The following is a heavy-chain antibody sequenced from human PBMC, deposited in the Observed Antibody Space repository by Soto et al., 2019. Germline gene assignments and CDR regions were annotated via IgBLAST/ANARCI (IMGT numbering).Heavy chain of an antibody. J-gene: IGHJ4*02. Sequence: EVQLEESGGGLVQPGGSLRLSCAASGFTFSNYWMSWVRQAPGKWLEWVAKIRQDGSEEYYVDSVKGRFTIARDNARKALYLQMNSLSADDTAVYYCVRDWSSNWQPIFDYWGQGTLVTVSS. D-gene: IGHD6-13*01. V-gene: IGHV3-7*05. CDR1: GFTFSNYW. CDR2: IRQDGSEE. CDR3: VRDWSSNWQPIFDY.